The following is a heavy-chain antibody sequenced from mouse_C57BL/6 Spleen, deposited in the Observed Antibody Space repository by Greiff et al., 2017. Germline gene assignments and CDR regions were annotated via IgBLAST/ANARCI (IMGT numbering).Heavy chain of an antibody. Sequence: LQESGAELVKPGASVKMSCKASGYTFTTYPIEWMKQNHGKSLEWIGNFHPYNDDTKYNEKFKGKATLTVEKSSSTVYLELSRLTSDDSAVYYCARGDDGYYPYAMDYWGQGTSVTVSS. J-gene: IGHJ4*01. CDR3: ARGDDGYYPYAMDY. CDR2: FHPYNDDT. D-gene: IGHD2-3*01. CDR1: GYTFTTYP. V-gene: IGHV1-47*01.